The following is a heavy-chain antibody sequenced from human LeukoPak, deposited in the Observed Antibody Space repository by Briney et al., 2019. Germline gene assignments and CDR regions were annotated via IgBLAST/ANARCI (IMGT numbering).Heavy chain of an antibody. CDR1: GITFSSYW. D-gene: IGHD2-15*01. CDR3: VIDLGDYNDF. J-gene: IGHJ4*02. V-gene: IGHV3-74*01. CDR2: INTQGTYA. Sequence: PGGSLRLSCAVSGITFSSYWMHWVRQDPGSGLLWVSRINTQGTYANYADSVKGRFTISRDNAKNTLYLQMSSLRADDTAVYYCVIDLGDYNDFWGQGTLVSVS.